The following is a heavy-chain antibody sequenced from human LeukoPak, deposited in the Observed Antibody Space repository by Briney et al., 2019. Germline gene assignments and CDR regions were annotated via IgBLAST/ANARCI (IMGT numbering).Heavy chain of an antibody. CDR3: ARDLSLTGYNSFDY. CDR1: GFTFSDYY. V-gene: IGHV3-11*01. CDR2: ISSSGSTI. J-gene: IGHJ4*01. Sequence: GGSLRLSCAASGFTFSDYYMSWIRQAPGKGLEWVSYISSSGSTIYYADSVKGRFTISRDNAKKSLYLQMNSLRAEDTAVYYCARDLSLTGYNSFDYWGHGTLVTVSS. D-gene: IGHD3-9*01.